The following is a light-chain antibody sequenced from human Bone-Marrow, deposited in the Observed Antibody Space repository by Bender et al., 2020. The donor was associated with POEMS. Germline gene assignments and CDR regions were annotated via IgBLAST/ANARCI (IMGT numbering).Light chain of an antibody. CDR3: SSYTSSSTLDVV. CDR1: SSDIGEYTY. CDR2: DVS. Sequence: HSALTQPASVSGSPGQSISISCTGISSDIGEYTYVSWYQQHPGKAPKLMIYDVSNRPSGVSNRFSGSKSGNTASLTISGLQAEDEADYYCSSYTSSSTLDVVFGGGTKLTVL. V-gene: IGLV2-14*01. J-gene: IGLJ2*01.